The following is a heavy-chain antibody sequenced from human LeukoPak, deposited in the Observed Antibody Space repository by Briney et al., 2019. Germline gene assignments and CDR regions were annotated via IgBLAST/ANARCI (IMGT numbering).Heavy chain of an antibody. CDR1: GGSFSGYY. D-gene: IGHD5-12*01. Sequence: SETLSLTCAVYGGSFSGYYWSWIRRPPGKGLEWIGEINHSGSTNYNPSLKSRVTISVDTSKNQFSLKLSSVTAADTAVYYCARGPVDIVATFYFDYWGQGTLVTVSS. J-gene: IGHJ4*02. V-gene: IGHV4-34*01. CDR3: ARGPVDIVATFYFDY. CDR2: INHSGST.